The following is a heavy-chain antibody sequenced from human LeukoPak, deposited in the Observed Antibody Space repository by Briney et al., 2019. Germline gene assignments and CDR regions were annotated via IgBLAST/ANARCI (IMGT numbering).Heavy chain of an antibody. D-gene: IGHD3-9*01. CDR3: ARGGRLTGSDY. CDR1: GFTFTSYA. Sequence: GSVKVSCKASGFTFTSYAINWVRQAPGQGLEWMGWININTANPTYAQGFTGRFVFSLDTSVSTAYLQISSLKAEDTAVYYCARGGRLTGSDYWGQGTLVTVSS. V-gene: IGHV7-4-1*02. CDR2: ININTANP. J-gene: IGHJ4*02.